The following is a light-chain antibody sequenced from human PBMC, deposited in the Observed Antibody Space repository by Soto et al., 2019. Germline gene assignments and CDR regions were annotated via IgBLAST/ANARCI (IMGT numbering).Light chain of an antibody. CDR2: IAS. J-gene: IGKJ1*01. Sequence: EIVLTQSPGTLSLSPGERATLSCRASQSVSSNYLAWYQQKTGQTPRLLIYIASSRAPGIPDRFSGSGSGKHFTLTIRRVAPEDVAVYYCQHYGSAPWTFGQGTKVEIQ. CDR3: QHYGSAPWT. CDR1: QSVSSNY. V-gene: IGKV3-20*01.